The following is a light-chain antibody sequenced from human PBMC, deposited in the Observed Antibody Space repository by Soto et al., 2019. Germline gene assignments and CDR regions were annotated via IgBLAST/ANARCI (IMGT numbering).Light chain of an antibody. CDR2: RNN. V-gene: IGLV1-47*01. CDR3: AAWDDSLSGYV. CDR1: SSNIGSKY. J-gene: IGLJ1*01. Sequence: QSVLTQPPSASGTPGQRVTIYCSGSSSNIGSKYVYWYQQLPGTAPKLLIYRNNQRPSGVPDRFSGSKSGTSASLAISGLRSEDEADYYCAAWDDSLSGYVFGTGTKVTVL.